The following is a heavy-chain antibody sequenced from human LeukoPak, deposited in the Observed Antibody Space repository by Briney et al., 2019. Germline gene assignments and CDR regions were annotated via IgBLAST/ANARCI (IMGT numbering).Heavy chain of an antibody. J-gene: IGHJ6*03. CDR3: ARADGYNDKNYYYYYYYMDV. V-gene: IGHV3-7*01. CDR2: IKTDGSET. CDR1: GFTFGSYW. Sequence: GGSLRLSCAASGFTFGSYWMTWMRQTPGKGLEWVANIKTDGSETYYLDSVKGRFTVSRDNAKNSLFLQMNSLRAEDTAVYYCARADGYNDKNYYYYYYYMDVWGKGTTVTVSS. D-gene: IGHD5-24*01.